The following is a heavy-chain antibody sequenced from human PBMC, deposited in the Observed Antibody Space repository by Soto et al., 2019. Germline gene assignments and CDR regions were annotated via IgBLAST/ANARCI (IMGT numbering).Heavy chain of an antibody. CDR3: ARRPYSGYDSIYFDY. CDR2: IYYSGST. D-gene: IGHD5-12*01. CDR1: GGSISSYY. V-gene: IGHV4-59*08. J-gene: IGHJ4*02. Sequence: PSETLSVTCTVSGGSISSYYWSWILKTPGKGLEWIGYIYYSGSTNYNPSLKSRVTISVDTSKNQFSLKLSSVTAADTAVYYCARRPYSGYDSIYFDYWGQGTLVTVSS.